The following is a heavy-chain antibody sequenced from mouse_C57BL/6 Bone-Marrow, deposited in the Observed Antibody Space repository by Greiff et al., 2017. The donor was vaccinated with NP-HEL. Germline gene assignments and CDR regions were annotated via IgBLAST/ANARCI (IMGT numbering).Heavy chain of an antibody. Sequence: EVKLMESGGGLVQPGESLKLSCESNEYEFPSHDMSWVRKTPEKRLELVAAINSDGGSTYYPDTMARRFIISRDNTKKTLYLQMSSLRSEDTALYYCARWQGGNPFAYWGQGTLVTVSA. CDR1: EYEFPSHD. D-gene: IGHD1-1*02. V-gene: IGHV5-2*01. J-gene: IGHJ3*01. CDR2: INSDGGST. CDR3: ARWQGGNPFAY.